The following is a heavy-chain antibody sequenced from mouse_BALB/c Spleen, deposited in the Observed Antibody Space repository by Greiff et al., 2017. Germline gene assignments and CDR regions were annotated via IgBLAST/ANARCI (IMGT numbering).Heavy chain of an antibody. V-gene: IGHV5-17*02. Sequence: VQLKESGGGLVQPGGSRKLSCAASGFTFSSFGMHWVRQAPEKGLEWVAYISSGSSTIYYADTVKGRFTISRDNPKNTLFLQMTSLRSEDTAMYYCAKGNWAYAMDYWGQGTSVTVSS. CDR3: AKGNWAYAMDY. CDR2: ISSGSSTI. CDR1: GFTFSSFG. J-gene: IGHJ4*01. D-gene: IGHD4-1*01.